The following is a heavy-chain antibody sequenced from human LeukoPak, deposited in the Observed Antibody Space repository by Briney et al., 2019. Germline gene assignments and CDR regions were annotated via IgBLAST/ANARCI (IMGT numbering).Heavy chain of an antibody. CDR2: IRYDGSNK. CDR1: GFTFSSYG. V-gene: IGHV3-30*02. J-gene: IGHJ4*02. D-gene: IGHD6-19*01. CDR3: AKRISSSSGYDY. Sequence: GGSLRLSCAASGFTFSSYGMHWVRQAPGKGLEWVAFIRYDGSNKYYADSVKGRFTISRDNSKNTLYLQMNSLRAEDTAVYYCAKRISSSSGYDYWGQGTLVTVSS.